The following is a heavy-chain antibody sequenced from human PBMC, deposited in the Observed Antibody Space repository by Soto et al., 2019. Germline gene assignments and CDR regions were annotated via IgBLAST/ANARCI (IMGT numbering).Heavy chain of an antibody. J-gene: IGHJ4*02. CDR3: ARTPNCGGDCYWYYFDY. D-gene: IGHD2-21*02. CDR2: IDWDDDK. V-gene: IGHV2-70*04. CDR1: GFSLSTSGMR. Sequence: ESGPTLVNPTQTLTLTCTFSGFSLSTSGMRVSWIRQPPGKALEWLARIDWDDDKFYSTSLKTRLTISKDTSKNQVVLTMTNMDPVDTATYYCARTPNCGGDCYWYYFDYWGQGTLVTVSS.